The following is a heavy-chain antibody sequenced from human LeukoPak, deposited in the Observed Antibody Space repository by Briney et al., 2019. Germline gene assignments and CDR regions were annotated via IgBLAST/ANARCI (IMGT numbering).Heavy chain of an antibody. CDR2: IVVGSGNT. CDR1: GFTFTSSA. V-gene: IGHV1-58*02. J-gene: IGHJ3*02. D-gene: IGHD5-24*01. CDR3: ARVRDGYNDAYDI. Sequence: SVKVSCKASGFTFTSSAMQWVRQARGQRHEWIGWIVVGSGNTNYAQKFQGRVIMTRDTSTSTVYMELSSLKSEDTAVYYCARVRDGYNDAYDIWGQGTMVTVSS.